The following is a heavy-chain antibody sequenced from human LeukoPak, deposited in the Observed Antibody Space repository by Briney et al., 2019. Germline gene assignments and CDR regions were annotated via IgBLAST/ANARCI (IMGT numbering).Heavy chain of an antibody. CDR2: IYYSGST. CDR3: ARGESYYYGSGSFDY. CDR1: GGSISSSSYY. Sequence: SETLSLTCTVSGGSISSSSYYWGWSRQPPGKGLEWIGSIYYSGSTYYNPSLKSRVTISVDTSKNQFSLKLSSVTAADTAVYYCARGESYYYGSGSFDYWGQGTLVTVSS. V-gene: IGHV4-39*07. D-gene: IGHD3-10*01. J-gene: IGHJ4*02.